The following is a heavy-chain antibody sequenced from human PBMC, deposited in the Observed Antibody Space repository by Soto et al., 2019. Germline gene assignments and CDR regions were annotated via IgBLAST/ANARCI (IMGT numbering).Heavy chain of an antibody. Sequence: GESLKISCKGSGYSFTSYWISWVRQMPGKGLEWMGRIDPSDSYTNYSPSFQGHVTISADKSISTAYLQWSSLKASDTAMYYCARKYCSGGSCYSGTYYYYYGMDVWGQGTTVTV. CDR2: IDPSDSYT. CDR3: ARKYCSGGSCYSGTYYYYYGMDV. D-gene: IGHD2-15*01. V-gene: IGHV5-10-1*01. J-gene: IGHJ6*02. CDR1: GYSFTSYW.